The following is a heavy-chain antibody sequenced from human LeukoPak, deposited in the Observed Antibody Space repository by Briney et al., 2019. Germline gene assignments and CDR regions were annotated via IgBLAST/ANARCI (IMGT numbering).Heavy chain of an antibody. V-gene: IGHV3-23*01. CDR3: AKGQERESRLDS. CDR1: GFSFNTYT. D-gene: IGHD1-1*01. Sequence: GGSLRLSCAASGFSFNTYTMYWVRQAPGKGLEWVSGIRNSDGSTYYADSVQGGFIIYSENSKKTPFLQMNNLRAEDTALYYCAKGQERESRLDSGGQGPLVTVS. J-gene: IGHJ4*02. CDR2: IRNSDGST.